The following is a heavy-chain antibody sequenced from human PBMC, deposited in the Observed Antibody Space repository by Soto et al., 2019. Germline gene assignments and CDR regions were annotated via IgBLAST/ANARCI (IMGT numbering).Heavy chain of an antibody. CDR3: ARGRAVAGSTGYYFDY. J-gene: IGHJ4*02. CDR2: ISAYNGNT. CDR1: CCTFTSYG. D-gene: IGHD6-19*01. V-gene: IGHV1-18*01. Sequence: AAVKVSCKASCCTFTSYGISWVRQAPGQGLEWMGWISAYNGNTNYAQKLQGRVTMTTDTSTSTAYMELRSLRSDDTAVYYCARGRAVAGSTGYYFDYWGQGTLVTVSS.